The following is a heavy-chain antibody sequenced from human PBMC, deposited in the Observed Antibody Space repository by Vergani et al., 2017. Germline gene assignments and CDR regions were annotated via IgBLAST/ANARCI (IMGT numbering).Heavy chain of an antibody. CDR1: GGSFSGYY. CDR3: ARAAHRFGEFLPYYFDD. J-gene: IGHJ4*02. Sequence: QVQLQQWGAGLLKPSETLSLTCAVYGGSFSGYYWSWIRQPPGKGLEWIGEINHSGSTNYNPSLKSRVTISVDTSKNQFSLKLSSVTAADTAVYYCARAAHRFGEFLPYYFDDWGQGTLVTVSS. V-gene: IGHV4-34*01. CDR2: INHSGST. D-gene: IGHD3-10*01.